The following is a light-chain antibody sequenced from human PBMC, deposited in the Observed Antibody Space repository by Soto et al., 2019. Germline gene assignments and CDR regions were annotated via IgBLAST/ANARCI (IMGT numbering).Light chain of an antibody. V-gene: IGLV2-14*01. J-gene: IGLJ2*01. CDR1: SSDVGAYNY. CDR2: EVT. Sequence: QSALTQPASVSGSLGQSITISCTGSSSDVGAYNYVSWYQQHPGKDPKVVIFEVTKRPSGVSSRFSGSKSGNTASLTVSGLQAEDEGNYYCSSYTTSSTVLFGGGTKLPVL. CDR3: SSYTTSSTVL.